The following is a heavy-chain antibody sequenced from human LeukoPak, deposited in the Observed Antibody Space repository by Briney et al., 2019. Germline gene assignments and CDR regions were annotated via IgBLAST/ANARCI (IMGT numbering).Heavy chain of an antibody. J-gene: IGHJ4*02. CDR2: IWYDGSNK. Sequence: GGSLRLSCAASGFTFSSYGMHWVRQAPGKGLEWVAVIWYDGSNKYYADSVKGRFTISRDNSKNTLYLQMNSLRAEDTAVYYCARDRGTAMSYFDYWGQGTLVTVSS. D-gene: IGHD5-18*01. CDR1: GFTFSSYG. V-gene: IGHV3-33*01. CDR3: ARDRGTAMSYFDY.